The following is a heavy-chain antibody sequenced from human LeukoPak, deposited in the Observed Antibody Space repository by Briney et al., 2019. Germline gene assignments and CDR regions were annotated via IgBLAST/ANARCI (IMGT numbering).Heavy chain of an antibody. Sequence: SETLSLTCALYVGSFSGYYWSWIRHPPGEGREWIGEINHSGSTNYNPSLKSRVTISADTSKNHFSLKLSFVTAADTAVYYCASSYGSGSYPGNYYYYYMDVWGKGTTVTISS. CDR3: ASSYGSGSYPGNYYYYYMDV. J-gene: IGHJ6*03. CDR1: VGSFSGYY. D-gene: IGHD3-10*01. CDR2: INHSGST. V-gene: IGHV4-34*01.